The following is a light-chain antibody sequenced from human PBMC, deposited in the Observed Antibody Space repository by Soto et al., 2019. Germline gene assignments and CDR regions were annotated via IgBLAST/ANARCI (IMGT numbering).Light chain of an antibody. CDR2: EGS. CDR1: SSDVGSYNL. V-gene: IGLV2-14*02. CDR3: QSYDSSLSGSHVV. J-gene: IGLJ2*01. Sequence: QSALTQPASVSESPGQSITISCTGTSSDVGSYNLVSWYQQHPGKAPKLMIYEGSKRPSGVSNRFSGSKSGNTASLTISGLQAEDEADYYCQSYDSSLSGSHVVFGGGTKLTVL.